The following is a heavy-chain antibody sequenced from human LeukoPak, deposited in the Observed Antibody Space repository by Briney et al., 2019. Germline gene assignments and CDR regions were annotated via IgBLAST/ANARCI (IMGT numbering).Heavy chain of an antibody. J-gene: IGHJ6*03. CDR1: GFTFSSYW. V-gene: IGHV3-74*01. D-gene: IGHD6-19*01. CDR3: ARDGIAVAGDYYYYMDV. CDR2: INSDGGST. Sequence: GWSLRPSCAASGFTFSSYWMHWVRQAPGKGLVWVSRINSDGGSTSYADSVKGRFTISRDNAKNTLYLQMNSLRAEDTAVYYCARDGIAVAGDYYYYMDVWGKGTTVTVSS.